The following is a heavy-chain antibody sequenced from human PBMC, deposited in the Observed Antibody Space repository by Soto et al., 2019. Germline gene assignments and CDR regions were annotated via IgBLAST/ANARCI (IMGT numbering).Heavy chain of an antibody. J-gene: IGHJ5*02. V-gene: IGHV4-59*01. CDR1: GGSISSYY. CDR2: IYYSGST. CDR3: AGDYGAYEAAFDP. Sequence: SETLSLTCTVSGGSISSYYWNWIRQPPGKGLEWIGYIYYSGSTNYNPSLKSRVTISVDTSKKQFSLKLGSVTAADTAVYYCAGDYGAYEAAFDPWGQGTLVTGSS. D-gene: IGHD4-17*01.